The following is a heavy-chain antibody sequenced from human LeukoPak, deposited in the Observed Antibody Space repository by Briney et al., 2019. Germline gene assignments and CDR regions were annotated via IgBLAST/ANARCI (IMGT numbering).Heavy chain of an antibody. J-gene: IGHJ4*02. D-gene: IGHD3-9*01. CDR1: GGSFSGYY. Sequence: ETLSLTCAVYGGSFSGYYWSWVRQAPGKGLEWVSAISGSGGSTYYADSVKGRFTISRDNSKNTLYLQMNSLRAEDTAVYYCAKDFSVVLRYFDWLFGELDYWGQGTLVTVSS. V-gene: IGHV3-23*01. CDR2: ISGSGGST. CDR3: AKDFSVVLRYFDWLFGELDY.